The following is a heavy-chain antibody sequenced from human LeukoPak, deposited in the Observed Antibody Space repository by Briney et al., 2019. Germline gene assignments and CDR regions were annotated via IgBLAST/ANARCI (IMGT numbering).Heavy chain of an antibody. CDR1: GVSISSSSYY. CDR2: IYYSGST. CDR3: ARQVAGTLGY. Sequence: SETLSLTCTVSGVSISSSSYYWGWLRQPPGKGLEWIGSIYYSGSTYYNPSLKSRVTISVDTSKNQFSLKLSSVTAADTAVYYCARQVAGTLGYWGQGTLVTVSS. D-gene: IGHD6-19*01. V-gene: IGHV4-39*01. J-gene: IGHJ4*02.